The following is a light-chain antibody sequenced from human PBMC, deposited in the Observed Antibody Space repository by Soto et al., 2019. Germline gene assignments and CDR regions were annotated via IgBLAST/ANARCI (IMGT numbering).Light chain of an antibody. CDR1: QDINTF. J-gene: IGKJ1*01. V-gene: IGKV1-5*01. CDR2: DVS. Sequence: DIQMTQSPSTLSASVGDRVTITCRASQDINTFLAWYQQKPGKAPKLLIFDVSNLESGVPSRFSGSGSGTEFTLTISSLHFDDFATYYCQQYDYSRTFGQGTKLEIK. CDR3: QQYDYSRT.